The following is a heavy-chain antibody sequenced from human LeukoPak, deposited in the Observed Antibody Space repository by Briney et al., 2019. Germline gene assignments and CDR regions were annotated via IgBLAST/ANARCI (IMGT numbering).Heavy chain of an antibody. D-gene: IGHD3-9*01. CDR1: GGSISSYY. J-gene: IGHJ5*02. CDR2: IYYSGST. CDR3: ADILTGYYTP. Sequence: PSETLSLTCSVSGGSISSYYWSWIRQPPGKGLEWIGYIYYSGSTNYNPSLKSRVTISVDTSKNQFSLKLSSVTAADTAVYYCADILTGYYTPRWQGTLVTVSS. V-gene: IGHV4-59*12.